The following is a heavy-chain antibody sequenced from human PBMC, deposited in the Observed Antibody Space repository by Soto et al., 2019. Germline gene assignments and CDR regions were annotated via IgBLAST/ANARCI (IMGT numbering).Heavy chain of an antibody. Sequence: QVQLQESGPGLVXPSQTLSLTCTVSGGSISSGGYYWSWIRQHPGKGLEWIGYIYYSGSTYYNPSLKSRVTISVDTSKNQFSLKLSSVTAADTAVYYCARGTEWEQYFDYWGQGTLVTVSS. CDR3: ARGTEWEQYFDY. J-gene: IGHJ4*02. CDR1: GGSISSGGYY. D-gene: IGHD1-26*01. V-gene: IGHV4-31*03. CDR2: IYYSGST.